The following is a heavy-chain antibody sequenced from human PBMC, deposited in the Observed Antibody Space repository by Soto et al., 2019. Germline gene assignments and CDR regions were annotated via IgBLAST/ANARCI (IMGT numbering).Heavy chain of an antibody. D-gene: IGHD3-10*01. J-gene: IGHJ4*02. Sequence: SETLSLTCTVSGGSISSYYWSWIRQPPGKGLEWIGYIYYSGSTNYNPSLKSRVTISVDTSKNQFSLKLSSVTAADTAVYYCARDYGSGSYDYWGQATLVTVSS. CDR3: ARDYGSGSYDY. V-gene: IGHV4-59*01. CDR2: IYYSGST. CDR1: GGSISSYY.